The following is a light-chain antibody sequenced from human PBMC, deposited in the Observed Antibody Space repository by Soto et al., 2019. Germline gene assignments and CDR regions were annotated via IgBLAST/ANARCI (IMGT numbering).Light chain of an antibody. J-gene: IGKJ4*01. CDR1: QSISSY. CDR3: XXSXSTPLT. CDR2: AAS. Sequence: DIQMTQSPSSLSASVGDRVTITCRASQSISSYLNWYQQKPGKAPKLLIYAASSLQSGVPSRFSGSGSGTDFTLTISSLQPEDXXXXXXXXSXSTPLTFGGGTKVEIK. V-gene: IGKV1-39*01.